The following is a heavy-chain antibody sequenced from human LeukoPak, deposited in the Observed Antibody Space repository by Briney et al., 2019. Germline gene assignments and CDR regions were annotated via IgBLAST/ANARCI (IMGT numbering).Heavy chain of an antibody. J-gene: IGHJ6*02. CDR3: ARYSSIFSYYGVDV. CDR2: ISADNGNT. CDR1: GYTFTSYL. V-gene: IGHV1-18*01. D-gene: IGHD6-13*01. Sequence: ASVKVSCKTSGYTFTSYLISWVRQAPGQGLEWMGWISADNGNTNYAQRLQGRVTMTTDTSTSTAYMELRSLRSDDTAVYYCARYSSIFSYYGVDVWGQGTTVTVSS.